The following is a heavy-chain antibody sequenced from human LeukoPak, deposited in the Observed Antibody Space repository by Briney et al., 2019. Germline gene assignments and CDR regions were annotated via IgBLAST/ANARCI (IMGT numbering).Heavy chain of an antibody. D-gene: IGHD3-3*01. CDR3: ARDIYDFWGGYYRAFDY. CDR1: GYTFTGYY. J-gene: IGHJ4*02. Sequence: AASVKVSSKVSGYTFTGYYMHWVRQAPGQGLEWMGWINPNSGGTNYAQKFQGRVIMTRDTSISTAHMELSRLRSDDTAVYYCARDIYDFWGGYYRAFDYWGQGPLVTVSS. CDR2: INPNSGGT. V-gene: IGHV1-2*02.